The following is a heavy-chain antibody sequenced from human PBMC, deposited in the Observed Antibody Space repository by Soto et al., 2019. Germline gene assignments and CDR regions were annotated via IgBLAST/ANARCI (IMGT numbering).Heavy chain of an antibody. D-gene: IGHD3-10*01. CDR2: VTTSGDTM. CDR1: GFTFSRYN. J-gene: IGHJ6*02. Sequence: GGSLRLSCVASGFTFSRYNMHWVRQAPGKGLEWVAYVTTSGDTMFYADSVEGRFAISRDVAKNSVHLQMNSLGDEDTAVYYCMREEASGSSGLTYHYYYNGMDVWGQGTTVTVSS. CDR3: MREEASGSSGLTYHYYYNGMDV. V-gene: IGHV3-48*02.